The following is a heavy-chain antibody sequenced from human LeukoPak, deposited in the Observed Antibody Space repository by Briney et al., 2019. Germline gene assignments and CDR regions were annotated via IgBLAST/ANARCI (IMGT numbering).Heavy chain of an antibody. D-gene: IGHD2-2*01. CDR3: AKLGCTGAICYANY. Sequence: GGSLRLACAASGFTFNNYAMSWVRQAPGKGLEGVSGISGSGGNTYYADSMKGRFTISRDNSKNTLYLQMNSLRAEDTALYYCAKLGCTGAICYANYWGQGTLVTVSS. V-gene: IGHV3-23*01. CDR1: GFTFNNYA. J-gene: IGHJ4*02. CDR2: ISGSGGNT.